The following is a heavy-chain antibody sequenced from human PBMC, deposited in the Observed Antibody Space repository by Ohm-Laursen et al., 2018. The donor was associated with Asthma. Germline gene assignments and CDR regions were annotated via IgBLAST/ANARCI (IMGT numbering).Heavy chain of an antibody. Sequence: SQTLSLTCTVSGGSISSSTYYWGWIRQPPGKGLEWIGYIYHSVSTYYSPSLKSRVAISGDTSKNQFSLKLSFVTAADTAVYYCARGGWELPSDYWGQGTLVTVSS. J-gene: IGHJ4*02. CDR1: GGSISSSTYY. V-gene: IGHV4-30-4*08. CDR2: IYHSVST. D-gene: IGHD1-26*01. CDR3: ARGGWELPSDY.